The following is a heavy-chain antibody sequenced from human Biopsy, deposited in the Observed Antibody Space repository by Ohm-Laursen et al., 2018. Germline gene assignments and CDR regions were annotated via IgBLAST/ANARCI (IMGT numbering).Heavy chain of an antibody. CDR2: VRYNGDT. V-gene: IGHV4-59*01. Sequence: GTLSLTCPVSDVSISSYYWNWIRQSPGRGLEWIAYVRYNGDTDYNPSLKSRVTISLDASKNQFSLKLTSVTAADTAIYYCAREAIGVATTFDLWGQGTMVAVSS. CDR1: DVSISSYY. CDR3: AREAIGVATTFDL. D-gene: IGHD3-3*01. J-gene: IGHJ3*01.